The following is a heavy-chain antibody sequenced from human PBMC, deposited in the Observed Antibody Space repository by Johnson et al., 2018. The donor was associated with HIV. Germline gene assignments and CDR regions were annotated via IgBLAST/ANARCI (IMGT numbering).Heavy chain of an antibody. V-gene: IGHV3-66*01. CDR3: ARDRGLDAFDI. Sequence: MQLVESGGGLVKPGGSLRLSCAASGFTFSDYYMSWIRQAPGKGLEWVSVIYSGGSTYYADSVKGRFTISRDNSKNTVYLQMNSLRVEDTAVYYCARDRGLDAFDIWGQGTMVTVSS. J-gene: IGHJ3*02. CDR1: GFTFSDYY. CDR2: IYSGGST. D-gene: IGHD3-10*01.